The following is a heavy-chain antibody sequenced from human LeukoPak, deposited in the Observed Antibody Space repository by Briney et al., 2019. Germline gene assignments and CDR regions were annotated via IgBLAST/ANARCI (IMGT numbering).Heavy chain of an antibody. CDR2: IGDSGEIE. CDR3: AKGYSSGWTPFDY. Sequence: GGSLTLSCEASGLILRGHAMSWVRQAPGKGLEWVSGIGDSGEIERYADSVKGRFTISRDNFRNTVYLEMRSLRPEDTAVYYCAKGYSSGWTPFDYWGQGTQVIVSS. V-gene: IGHV3-23*01. J-gene: IGHJ4*02. CDR1: GLILRGHA. D-gene: IGHD6-19*01.